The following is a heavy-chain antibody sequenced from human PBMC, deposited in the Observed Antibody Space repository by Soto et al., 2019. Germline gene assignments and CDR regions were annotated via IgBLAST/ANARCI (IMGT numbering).Heavy chain of an antibody. D-gene: IGHD2-21*02. J-gene: IGHJ3*01. Sequence: PGGSLRLSCEASGFTFRSYGMHWVRQAPGQGLVWVSRIHSDGSSTTYADSVKGRFTISRDNAKNTLYLQMNSLRAEDTAVYYCARGDRGAFDLWGQGTMVTVSS. CDR3: ARGDRGAFDL. V-gene: IGHV3-74*01. CDR2: IHSDGSST. CDR1: GFTFRSYG.